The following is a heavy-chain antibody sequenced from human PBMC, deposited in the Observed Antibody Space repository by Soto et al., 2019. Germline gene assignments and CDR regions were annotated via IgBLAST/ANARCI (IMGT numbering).Heavy chain of an antibody. V-gene: IGHV3-30-3*01. D-gene: IGHD2-8*01. CDR1: GFTFSSYA. Sequence: GGSLRLSCAASGFTFSSYAMHWVRQATGKGLEWVAVISFGGDNKYYADSVKGRFTISRDNLKNTLYLQMNSLGVEETAVYYCARLKEWVYYYGMDVCGQGTTLTVSS. J-gene: IGHJ6*02. CDR2: ISFGGDNK. CDR3: ARLKEWVYYYGMDV.